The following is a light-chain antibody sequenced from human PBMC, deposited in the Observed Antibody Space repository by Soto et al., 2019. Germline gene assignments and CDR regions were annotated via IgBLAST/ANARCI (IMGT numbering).Light chain of an antibody. CDR2: GAS. J-gene: IGKJ2*01. CDR1: QSVSSSY. Sequence: EIVLTQSPGTLSLSPGERATLSCRASQSVSSSYLAWYQQKPGQAPSLLIYGASSSATGIPDRFSGSGSGTDFTLTISRLEPEDFAVYYCQQYGSSPPTFGQGTKLEIK. CDR3: QQYGSSPPT. V-gene: IGKV3-20*01.